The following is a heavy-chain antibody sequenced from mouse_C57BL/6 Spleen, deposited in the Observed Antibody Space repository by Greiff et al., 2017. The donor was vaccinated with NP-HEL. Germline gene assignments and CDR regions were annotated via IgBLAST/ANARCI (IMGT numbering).Heavy chain of an antibody. CDR2: INPNNGGT. D-gene: IGHD4-1*01. Sequence: EVKLQESGPELVKPGASVKIPCKASGYTFTDYNMDWVKQSHGKSLEWIGDINPNNGGTIYNQKFKGKATLTVDKSSSTAYMELRSLTSEDTAVDYCARSPSNWDEGFAYWGQGTLVTVSA. V-gene: IGHV1-18*01. CDR3: ARSPSNWDEGFAY. J-gene: IGHJ3*01. CDR1: GYTFTDYN.